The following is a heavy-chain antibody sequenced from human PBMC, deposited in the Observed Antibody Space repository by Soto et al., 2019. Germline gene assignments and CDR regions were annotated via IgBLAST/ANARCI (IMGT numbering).Heavy chain of an antibody. J-gene: IGHJ2*01. V-gene: IGHV1-46*01. CDR2: INPGGVST. Sequence: QVQLVQSGAEVKKPGASVEVSCKASGYTFTTYYIHWVRHAPGQGLEWMGVINPGGVSTKYAQKFQDSVTMTSHTSTSTVYMDLSSLRSEDTAVYFCARGGNGDNVGYWYFDLWGRGTLVTVSP. CDR1: GYTFTTYY. CDR3: ARGGNGDNVGYWYFDL. D-gene: IGHD4-17*01.